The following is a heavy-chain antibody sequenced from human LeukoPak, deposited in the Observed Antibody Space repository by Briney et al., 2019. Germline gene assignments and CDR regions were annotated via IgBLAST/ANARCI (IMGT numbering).Heavy chain of an antibody. D-gene: IGHD3-10*01. V-gene: IGHV1-8*01. CDR3: ATYTGTDFGSGSYST. CDR1: GYTFTSYD. J-gene: IGHJ4*02. Sequence: GASVNVSRKASGYTFTSYDINRVRQATAPGREWRGWMIPNSGNTGYAQKFQGRVSMTRNPSIRTVYMELSSMRSEDTAVYYCATYTGTDFGSGSYSTWGEGTLVTVSS. CDR2: MIPNSGNT.